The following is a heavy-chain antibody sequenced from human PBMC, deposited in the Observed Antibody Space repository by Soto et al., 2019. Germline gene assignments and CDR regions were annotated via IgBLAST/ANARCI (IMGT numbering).Heavy chain of an antibody. CDR2: FIPMFGTA. D-gene: IGHD1-7*01. J-gene: IGHJ3*02. V-gene: IGHV1-69*01. CDR3: ARDRSGPGNWNYDTFDI. Sequence: QVQLVQSGSEVKKPGSSVKVSCKASGGTFSSLGISWVRQGPRQGLEWLGGFIPMFGTANYPQKFQGRVTLSPNDSTSTAYMELSSLTSEDTAVYFCARDRSGPGNWNYDTFDIWGQGTMVTVSS. CDR1: GGTFSSLG.